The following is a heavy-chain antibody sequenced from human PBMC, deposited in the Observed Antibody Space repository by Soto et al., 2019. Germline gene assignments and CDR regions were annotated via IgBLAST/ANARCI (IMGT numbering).Heavy chain of an antibody. CDR2: ISGSGGIT. CDR1: GFTFGDHA. Sequence: PGGSLRLSXTASGFTFGDHAMSWVRQAPGKGLEWVSDISGSGGITYYEDSVKGRFTISRDNAKNTLYLKMNSLRAEDTAVYYCAKGLLIMVRKVIIPPQYYYGMDVWGQGTTVTVSS. J-gene: IGHJ6*02. CDR3: AKGLLIMVRKVIIPPQYYYGMDV. V-gene: IGHV3-23*01. D-gene: IGHD3-10*01.